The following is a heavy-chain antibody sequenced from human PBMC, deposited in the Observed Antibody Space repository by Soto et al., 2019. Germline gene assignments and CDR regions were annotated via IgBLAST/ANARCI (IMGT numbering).Heavy chain of an antibody. CDR2: IIPIFGTA. CDR1: GGTFSSYA. J-gene: IGHJ6*02. Sequence: QVQLVQSGAEVKKPGSSVKVSCKASGGTFSSYAISWVRQAPGQGLEWMGGIIPIFGTANYAQKFQGRVKITADKSTSTAYMELSSLRSEDTAVYYCARVPTHMVRGVIIATFYYYGMDVWGQGTTVTVSS. CDR3: ARVPTHMVRGVIIATFYYYGMDV. D-gene: IGHD3-10*01. V-gene: IGHV1-69*06.